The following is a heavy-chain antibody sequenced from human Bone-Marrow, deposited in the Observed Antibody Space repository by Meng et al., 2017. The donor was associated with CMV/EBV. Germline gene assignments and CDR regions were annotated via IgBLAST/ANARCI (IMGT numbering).Heavy chain of an antibody. D-gene: IGHD5-12*01. V-gene: IGHV3-21*01. J-gene: IGHJ4*02. CDR2: ISRSSSHI. CDR1: GFTFSGYS. Sequence: GGSLRLSCVASGFTFSGYSMNWLRQAPGKGLEWLSSISRSSSHIYYADSVKGRFTISRDNANNSLYLQMNSLRAEDSAVYYCVRDVKYSGYDPYYFDNWGQGARVTGSS. CDR3: VRDVKYSGYDPYYFDN.